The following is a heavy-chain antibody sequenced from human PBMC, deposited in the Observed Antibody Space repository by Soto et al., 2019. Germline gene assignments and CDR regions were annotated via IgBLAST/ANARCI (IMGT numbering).Heavy chain of an antibody. CDR2: IIPIFGTA. Sequence: QVQLVQSGAEVKKPGSSVKVSCKASGGTFSSYAISWVRQAPGQGLEWMGGIIPIFGTANYAQKFQGRVTITADESTSTAYMELGSLSSEDTAVYYGARGPLSEVTPGSGWFDPWGQGTLVTVSS. CDR1: GGTFSSYA. D-gene: IGHD3-10*01. J-gene: IGHJ5*02. V-gene: IGHV1-69*12. CDR3: ARGPLSEVTPGSGWFDP.